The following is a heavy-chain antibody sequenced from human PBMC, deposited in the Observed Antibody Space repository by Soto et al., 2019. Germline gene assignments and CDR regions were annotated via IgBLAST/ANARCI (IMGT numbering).Heavy chain of an antibody. J-gene: IGHJ4*02. CDR3: AKVPVGATGRFDY. D-gene: IGHD1-26*01. V-gene: IGHV3-23*01. Sequence: GGSLRLSCAGSGFTFSNYAMSWVRQAPGTGLAWVSAISGSGGSTYYADSVKLRCTISRDNSTNTLYLQMNSLRAEDTALYYCAKVPVGATGRFDYWGQGTLVTVSS. CDR1: GFTFSNYA. CDR2: ISGSGGST.